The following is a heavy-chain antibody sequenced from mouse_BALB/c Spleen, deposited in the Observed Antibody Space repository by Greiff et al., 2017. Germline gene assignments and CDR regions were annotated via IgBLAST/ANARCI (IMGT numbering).Heavy chain of an antibody. J-gene: IGHJ4*01. V-gene: IGHV1-20*02. CDR2: INPYNGDT. CDR1: GYSFTGYF. Sequence: VQLQQSGPELVKPGASVKISCKASGYSFTGYFMNWVMQSHGTSLEWIGRINPYNGDTFYNQKFKGKATLTVDKSSSTAHMELRSLASEDSAVYYCARSETTVVMDYWGQGTSVTVSS. D-gene: IGHD1-1*01. CDR3: ARSETTVVMDY.